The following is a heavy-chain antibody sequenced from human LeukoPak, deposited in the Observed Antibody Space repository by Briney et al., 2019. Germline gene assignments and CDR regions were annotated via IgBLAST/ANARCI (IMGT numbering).Heavy chain of an antibody. Sequence: GGSLRLSCAASGFTFSSHNMNWVRQAPGEGLEWVSSISTSSSYIYYADSVKGRFTLSRHNAKNSLYLQMNSLRAEDTAVYYCARDVVVVAATDSKFDYWGQGTLVTVSS. CDR1: GFTFSSHN. CDR3: ARDVVVVAATDSKFDY. V-gene: IGHV3-21*01. CDR2: ISTSSSYI. J-gene: IGHJ4*02. D-gene: IGHD2-15*01.